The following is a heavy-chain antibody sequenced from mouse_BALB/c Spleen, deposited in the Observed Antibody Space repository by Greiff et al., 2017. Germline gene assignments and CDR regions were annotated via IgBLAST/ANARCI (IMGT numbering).Heavy chain of an antibody. CDR3: ASGGYGYSWFAY. D-gene: IGHD1-2*01. Sequence: EVQLVESGPGLVKPSQSLSLTCTVTGYSITSDYAWNWIRQFPGNKLEWMGYISYSGSTSYNPSLKSRISITRDTSKNQFFLQLNSVTTEDTATYYCASGGYGYSWFAYWGQGTLVTVSA. J-gene: IGHJ3*01. CDR2: ISYSGST. CDR1: GYSITSDYA. V-gene: IGHV3-2*02.